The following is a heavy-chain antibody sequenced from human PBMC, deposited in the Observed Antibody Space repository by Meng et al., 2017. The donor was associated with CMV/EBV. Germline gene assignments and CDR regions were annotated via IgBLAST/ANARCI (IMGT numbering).Heavy chain of an antibody. CDR1: GFSLSTSGVG. Sequence: QITFMESVPPLVKPTQTLTLPCTFAGFSLSTSGVGVGWIRQPPGKALEWLALIYWDDDKRYSPSLKSRLTITKDTSKNQVVLTMTNMDPVDTATYYCAHQLRYFDWVNNWFDPWGQGTLVTVSS. D-gene: IGHD3-9*01. CDR3: AHQLRYFDWVNNWFDP. V-gene: IGHV2-5*02. J-gene: IGHJ5*02. CDR2: IYWDDDK.